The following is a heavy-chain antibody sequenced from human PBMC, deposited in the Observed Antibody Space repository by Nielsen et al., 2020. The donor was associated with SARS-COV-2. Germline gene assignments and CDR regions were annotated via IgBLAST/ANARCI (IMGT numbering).Heavy chain of an antibody. CDR2: IKQDGSEK. J-gene: IGHJ4*02. Sequence: GGSLRLSCAASGFTFSSYWMSWVRQAPGKGLEWVANIKQDGSEKYYVDSVKGRFTISRGNFKNTLYLQMNSLRTEDTAVYYCAKSNVVRGIIGYYFEYWGRGTAVNVSS. CDR3: AKSNVVRGIIGYYFEY. CDR1: GFTFSSYW. D-gene: IGHD3-10*01. V-gene: IGHV3-7*01.